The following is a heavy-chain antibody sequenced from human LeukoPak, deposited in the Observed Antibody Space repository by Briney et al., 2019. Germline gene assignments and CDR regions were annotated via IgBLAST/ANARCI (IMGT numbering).Heavy chain of an antibody. CDR3: ARDPDY. J-gene: IGHJ4*02. V-gene: IGHV3-7*01. CDR2: IRQDGSEK. Sequence: GSLRLSCAASGFTFSNYWLSWLRQAPGKGLEWVANIRQDGSEKYYVDSVKGRFTISRDNAKNSVYLQMDSLRAEDTAVYYCARDPDYWGQGTLVTVSS. CDR1: GFTFSNYW.